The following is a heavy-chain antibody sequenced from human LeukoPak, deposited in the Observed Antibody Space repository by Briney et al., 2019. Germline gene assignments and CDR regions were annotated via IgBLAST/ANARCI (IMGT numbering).Heavy chain of an antibody. D-gene: IGHD6-19*01. Sequence: ASVKVSCKASGYTFTNYAIHWVRQAPGQRLEWMGWINADNGNTKYSQESQGRVTITRDTSASTAYMELSSLRSEDMAVYYCAKSRWLDRDALDIWGQGTMVTVSS. V-gene: IGHV1-3*03. CDR3: AKSRWLDRDALDI. CDR1: GYTFTNYA. CDR2: INADNGNT. J-gene: IGHJ3*02.